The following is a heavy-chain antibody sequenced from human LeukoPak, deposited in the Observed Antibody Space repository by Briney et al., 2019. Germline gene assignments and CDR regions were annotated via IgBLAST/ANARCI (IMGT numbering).Heavy chain of an antibody. CDR1: GGSFSGYY. CDR2: INHSGST. V-gene: IGHV4-34*01. J-gene: IGHJ5*02. D-gene: IGHD3-3*01. CDR3: ARGRYDFWSGYLWFDP. Sequence: SETLSLTCAVYGGSFSGYYWSWIRQPPGKGLEWIGEINHSGSTNYNPSLKSRVTISVDTSKNQFSLKLSSVTAADTAVYYCARGRYDFWSGYLWFDPWGQGTLVTVSS.